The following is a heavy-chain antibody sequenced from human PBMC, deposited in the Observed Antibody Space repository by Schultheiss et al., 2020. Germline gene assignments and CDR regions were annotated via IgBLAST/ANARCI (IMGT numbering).Heavy chain of an antibody. D-gene: IGHD5-12*01. Sequence: GGSLRLSCAASGFTVSSNYMSWVRQAPGKGLEWVSVIYSGGSTYYADSVKGRFTISRDNSKNTLYLQMNSLRAEDTAVYYCARVRTSRGYSGYDSGGNWFDPWGQRTLVTVSS. CDR1: GFTVSSNY. V-gene: IGHV3-53*01. CDR3: ARVRTSRGYSGYDSGGNWFDP. CDR2: IYSGGST. J-gene: IGHJ5*02.